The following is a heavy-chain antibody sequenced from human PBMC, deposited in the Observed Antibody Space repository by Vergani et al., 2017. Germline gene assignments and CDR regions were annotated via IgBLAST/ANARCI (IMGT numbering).Heavy chain of an antibody. J-gene: IGHJ6*02. V-gene: IGHV4-61*01. CDR1: GGSVSRGSYY. CDR2: IYYSGST. Sequence: QVQLQESGPGLVKPSETLSLTCTVSGGSVSRGSYYWSWIRQPPGKGLEWIGYIYYSGSTNYNPSLKSRVTISVDTSKNQFSLKLSSVTAAETAVYYCARVGSKTTVVNTGGNDYYYGMDVWGQGTTVTVSS. CDR3: ARVGSKTTVVNTGGNDYYYGMDV. D-gene: IGHD4-23*01.